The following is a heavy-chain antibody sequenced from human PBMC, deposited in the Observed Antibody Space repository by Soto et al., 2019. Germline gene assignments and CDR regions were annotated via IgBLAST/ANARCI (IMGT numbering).Heavy chain of an antibody. CDR1: GYIFIRYS. CDR2: ITPRDGTT. J-gene: IGHJ4*02. Sequence: ASVKVSCKASGYIFIRYSMYWVRQAPGQGPEWMGIITPRDGTTIYAQNSQGRVTIDRDTSTSTVYMELSSLTSEDTAVYYCARGGGTLDYWGQGTLVTVSS. CDR3: ARGGGTLDY. V-gene: IGHV1-46*01.